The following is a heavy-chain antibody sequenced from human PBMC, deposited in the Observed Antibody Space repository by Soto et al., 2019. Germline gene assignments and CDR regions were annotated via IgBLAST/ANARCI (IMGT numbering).Heavy chain of an antibody. CDR1: GFTFSDYY. CDR3: ARDKITGLFDY. CDR2: INHSGST. J-gene: IGHJ4*02. D-gene: IGHD2-8*02. V-gene: IGHV4-34*01. Sequence: GSLRLSCAASGFTFSDYYMSWILQPPGTGLEWIGEINHSGSTNYNPSLKSRVTISVDTSKNQFSLKLTSVTAADTAVYYCARDKITGLFDYWGQGTLVTVSS.